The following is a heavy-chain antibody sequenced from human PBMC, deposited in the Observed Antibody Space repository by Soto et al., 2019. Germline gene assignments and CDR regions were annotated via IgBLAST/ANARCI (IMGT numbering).Heavy chain of an antibody. CDR2: ISGSGGST. V-gene: IGHV3-23*01. D-gene: IGHD2-2*01. Sequence: GGSLRLSCAASGFTVSSYAMSWARQAPGKGLEWVSAISGSGGSTYYADSVKGRFTISRDNSKNTLYLQMNSLRAEDTAVYYCAKSLVVPAATPYWGQGTLVTVSS. J-gene: IGHJ4*02. CDR3: AKSLVVPAATPY. CDR1: GFTVSSYA.